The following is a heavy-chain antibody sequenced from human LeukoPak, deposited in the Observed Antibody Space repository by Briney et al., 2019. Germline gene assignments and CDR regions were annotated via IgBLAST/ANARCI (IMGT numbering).Heavy chain of an antibody. CDR2: INHSGST. Sequence: SETLSLTCAVYGGSFSGYYWSWIRQPPGKGLEWIGEINHSGSTNYNPSLKSRVTISVDTSKNQFSLKLSSVTAADTAVHYRARGVRLWAGIFDYWGQGTLVTVSS. D-gene: IGHD3-16*01. CDR1: GGSFSGYY. V-gene: IGHV4-34*01. CDR3: ARGVRLWAGIFDY. J-gene: IGHJ4*02.